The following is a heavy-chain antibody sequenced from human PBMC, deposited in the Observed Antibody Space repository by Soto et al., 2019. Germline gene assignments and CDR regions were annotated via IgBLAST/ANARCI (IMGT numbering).Heavy chain of an antibody. V-gene: IGHV1-2*04. J-gene: IGHJ5*02. D-gene: IGHD4-17*01. CDR1: GYTFTGYY. Sequence: GASVKVSCKASGYTFTGYYMHWVRQAPGQGLEWMGWINPNSGGTNYAQKFQGWVTMTRDTSISTAYMELSRLRSDDTAVYYCARAYGGQYNWFDPWGQGTLVTVSS. CDR2: INPNSGGT. CDR3: ARAYGGQYNWFDP.